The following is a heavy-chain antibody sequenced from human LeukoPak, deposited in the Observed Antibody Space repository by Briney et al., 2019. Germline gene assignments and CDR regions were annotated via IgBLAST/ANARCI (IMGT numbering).Heavy chain of an antibody. V-gene: IGHV3-53*01. CDR3: ARSLRVRGVPDYMDV. J-gene: IGHJ6*03. CDR1: GFTVSSNS. CDR2: IYKNAIT. D-gene: IGHD3-10*01. Sequence: PTGGSLRLSCTVSGFTVSSNSMSWVRQAPGKGLEWVSVIYKNAITYYADTVKGRFTISRDNSKNTLYLQMNSLRADDTAVYYCARSLRVRGVPDYMDVWGKGTTVTISS.